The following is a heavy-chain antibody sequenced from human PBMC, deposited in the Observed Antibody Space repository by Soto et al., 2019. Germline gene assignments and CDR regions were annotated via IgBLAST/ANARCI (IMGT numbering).Heavy chain of an antibody. J-gene: IGHJ6*02. Sequence: QVQVVESGGGVVQPGRSLRLSCAASGFTFSSYAMHWVRQAPGKGLEWVALISYDGSNKYYADSVKGRFAISRDNSKNTLYLQMNSLRAEDTAVYYCARMGLLHGMDVWGQGTKVTVSS. V-gene: IGHV3-30*09. CDR3: ARMGLLHGMDV. D-gene: IGHD2-15*01. CDR2: ISYDGSNK. CDR1: GFTFSSYA.